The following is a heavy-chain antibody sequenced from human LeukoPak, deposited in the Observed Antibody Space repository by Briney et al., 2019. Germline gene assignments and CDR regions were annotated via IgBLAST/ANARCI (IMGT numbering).Heavy chain of an antibody. J-gene: IGHJ3*02. CDR3: ANVYRDDAFDI. CDR2: INSDGSST. V-gene: IGHV3-74*01. Sequence: PGGSLRLSCAASGFTFSSYWMHWVRQAPGKGLVWVSRINSDGSSTSYADSVKGRFTISRDNAKNTLYLQMNSLRAEDTAVYYCANVYRDDAFDIWGQGTMVTVSS. CDR1: GFTFSSYW. D-gene: IGHD5/OR15-5a*01.